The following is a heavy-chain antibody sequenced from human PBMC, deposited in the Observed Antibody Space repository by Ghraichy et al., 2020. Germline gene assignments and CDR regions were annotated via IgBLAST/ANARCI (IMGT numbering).Heavy chain of an antibody. CDR1: GYSFTSYW. Sequence: GESLNISRKGSGYSFTSYWIGWVRQMPGKGLEWMGIIYPGDSDTRYSPSFQGQVTISADKSITTAYLQWSSLKASDTAMYYCARSGYSSSWEVIWYFDLWGRGTLVTVSS. CDR3: ARSGYSSSWEVIWYFDL. J-gene: IGHJ2*01. CDR2: IYPGDSDT. V-gene: IGHV5-51*01. D-gene: IGHD6-13*01.